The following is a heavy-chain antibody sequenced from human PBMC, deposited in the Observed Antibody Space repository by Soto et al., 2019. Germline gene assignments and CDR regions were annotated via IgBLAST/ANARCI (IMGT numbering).Heavy chain of an antibody. J-gene: IGHJ6*04. CDR1: GFTFSSYG. CDR3: AKVLGYCSSISCSREESYFYGMDV. D-gene: IGHD2-2*01. CDR2: ISYDGGNK. Sequence: PVVTLRLSCAASGFTFSSYGMHWVRQAPGKGLEWVAVISYDGGNKYYADSVKGRFSISRDNPKNTLYLQLNNLRVEDTAVYYCAKVLGYCSSISCSREESYFYGMDVWGKGTTVTVSS. V-gene: IGHV3-30*18.